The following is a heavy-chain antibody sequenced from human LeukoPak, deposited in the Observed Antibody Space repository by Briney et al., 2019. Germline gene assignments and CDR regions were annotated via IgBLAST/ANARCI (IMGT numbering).Heavy chain of an antibody. J-gene: IGHJ4*02. V-gene: IGHV3-74*01. CDR2: INTDGTVT. CDR3: ATKQWLAPPPDS. CDR1: GFTFSKYW. Sequence: GGSLRLSCAASGFTFSKYWRLWVRQAPGKGLESVSRINTDGTVTTYADSVKGRFTVSRDNAENTMCLQMNSVRDEDTAVYYCATKQWLAPPPDSWGQGTPVTVSS. D-gene: IGHD6-19*01.